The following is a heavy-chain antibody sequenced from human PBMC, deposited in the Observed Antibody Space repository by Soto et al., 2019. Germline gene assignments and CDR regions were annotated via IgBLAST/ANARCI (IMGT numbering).Heavy chain of an antibody. D-gene: IGHD3-16*01. V-gene: IGHV3-23*03. CDR3: ARDSRYVGDNYGLDH. CDR2: IYSAGNT. Sequence: PGGSLRLSCAASGFTFSSYAMSWVRQAPGKGLEWVSVIYSAGNTYYADSVKGRFTISRDNSRNTVYLQMNSLRAEDTAIYYCARDSRYVGDNYGLDHWGQGSLVTSPQ. CDR1: GFTFSSYA. J-gene: IGHJ4*02.